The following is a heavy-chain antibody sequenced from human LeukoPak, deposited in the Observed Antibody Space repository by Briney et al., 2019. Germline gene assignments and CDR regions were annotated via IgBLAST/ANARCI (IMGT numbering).Heavy chain of an antibody. CDR1: GVTLIKAW. D-gene: IGHD3-16*02. J-gene: IGHJ4*02. V-gene: IGHV3-15*01. CDR3: TTDYDYAWGSYRFGY. Sequence: GGSLRLACAASGVTLIKAWFGWVRQPPGRGRECVGCMKRKTDGGTTDYAAPVKGRFTISRDDSKNTLYLQMNSLKAEDTAVYYCTTDYDYAWGSYRFGYWGQGTLVAVSS. CDR2: MKRKTDGGTT.